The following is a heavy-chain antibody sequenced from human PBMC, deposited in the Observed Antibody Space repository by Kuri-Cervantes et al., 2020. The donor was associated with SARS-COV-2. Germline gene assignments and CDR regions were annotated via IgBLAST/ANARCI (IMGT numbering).Heavy chain of an antibody. V-gene: IGHV3-30*04. CDR2: ISYDGSNK. D-gene: IGHD6-19*01. Sequence: GESLKISCAASGFTFSSYAMHWVRQAPGKGLEWVAVISYDGSNKYYADSVKGRFTISRDNSKNMPYLQMNSLRAEDTAVYYCARGGSSGWSQLEYWGQGTLVTVSS. CDR3: ARGGSSGWSQLEY. J-gene: IGHJ4*02. CDR1: GFTFSSYA.